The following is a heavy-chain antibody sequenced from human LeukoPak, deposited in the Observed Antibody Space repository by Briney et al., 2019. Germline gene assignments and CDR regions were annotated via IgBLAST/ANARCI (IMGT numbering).Heavy chain of an antibody. CDR2: IFPRDSDT. CDR3: ARHVGDSSSWTDYYYYMDV. J-gene: IGHJ6*03. D-gene: IGHD6-13*01. CDR1: GYTFTTYW. Sequence: AGESLKISCEVSGYTFTTYWIGWVRQMPGKGLEWMGIIFPRDSDTRYSPSFQGQVTISVDKSISTAYLQWSSLKASDTAMYYCARHVGDSSSWTDYYYYMDVWGKGTTVTISS. V-gene: IGHV5-51*01.